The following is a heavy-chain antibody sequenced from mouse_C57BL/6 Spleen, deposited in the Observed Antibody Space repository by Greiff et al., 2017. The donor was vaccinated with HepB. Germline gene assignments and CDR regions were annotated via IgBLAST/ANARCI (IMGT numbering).Heavy chain of an antibody. CDR1: GYTFTSYG. CDR3: ARWRREDYVGG. Sequence: QVHVKQSGAELARPGASVKLSCKASGYTFTSYGISWVKQRTGQGLEWIGEIYPRSGNTYYNEKFKGKATLTADKSSSTAYMELRSLTSEDSAVYVCARWRREDYVGGGGEGTTLTGAS. D-gene: IGHD1-1*01. J-gene: IGHJ2*01. V-gene: IGHV1-81*01. CDR2: IYPRSGNT.